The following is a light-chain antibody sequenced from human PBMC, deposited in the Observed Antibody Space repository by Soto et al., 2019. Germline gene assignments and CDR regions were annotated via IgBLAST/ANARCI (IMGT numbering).Light chain of an antibody. CDR2: EAN. CDR1: SNDVGGYNY. CDR3: ISHNKVGTPRV. V-gene: IGLV2-14*01. J-gene: IGLJ1*01. Sequence: QSALTQPASVSGSPGQSITISCTGTSNDVGGYNYVSWYQLHPGKAPKLMIYEANIRTSGVSNRFSGSKPGNTASLTISGTQAADEADYYCISHNKVGTPRVCGAGTKVTVL.